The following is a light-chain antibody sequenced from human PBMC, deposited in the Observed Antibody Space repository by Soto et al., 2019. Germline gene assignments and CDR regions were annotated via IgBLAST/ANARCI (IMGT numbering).Light chain of an antibody. CDR3: AAWYDSLNGRV. J-gene: IGLJ2*01. Sequence: QSVLTQPPSVSEAPRQRVTISCSGSSSNIGNNAVNWYQQLPGQAPKLLIFYDDLLPSGVADRFSGSNSGPSASLAISWLQSDDEADYYCAAWYDSLNGRVFGGGTQLTVL. V-gene: IGLV1-36*01. CDR1: SSNIGNNA. CDR2: YDD.